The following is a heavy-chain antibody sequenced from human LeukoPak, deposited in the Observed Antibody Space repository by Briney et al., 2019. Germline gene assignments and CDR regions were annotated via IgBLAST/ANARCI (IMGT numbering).Heavy chain of an antibody. J-gene: IGHJ4*02. Sequence: GGSLRLSCAASGFTFSDYYMSWIRQAPGKGLEWVSYISSSGGYRNYADSVRGRFTISRDNSKNTLYLQMNSLRAEDTAVYFCAKGSAGYYDTSGYYYIFWGQGTLVTVSS. CDR3: AKGSAGYYDTSGYYYIF. CDR2: ISSSGGYR. V-gene: IGHV3-11*05. D-gene: IGHD3-22*01. CDR1: GFTFSDYY.